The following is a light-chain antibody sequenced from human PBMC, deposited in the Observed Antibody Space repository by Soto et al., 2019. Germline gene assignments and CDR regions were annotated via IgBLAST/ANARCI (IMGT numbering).Light chain of an antibody. CDR3: QQYNSYPWT. J-gene: IGKJ1*01. CDR1: QSISSW. CDR2: DAS. V-gene: IGKV1-5*01. Sequence: DIQMTQSPSTLPASLPDRVAITCRASQSISSWLAWYQQKPGKAPKLLIYDASSLESGVPSRFSGSGSGTEFTLTISSLQPDDFATYYCQQYNSYPWTFGQGTKVDIK.